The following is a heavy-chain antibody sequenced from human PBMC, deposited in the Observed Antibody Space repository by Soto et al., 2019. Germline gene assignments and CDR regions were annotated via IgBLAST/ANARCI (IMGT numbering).Heavy chain of an antibody. CDR3: ARDGTFCGGDCLNWFDP. V-gene: IGHV1-69*01. Sequence: QVQLVQSGAEVKKPGSSVKVSGKASGGTFSSYAISWVRQAPGQGLEWMGGIIPIFGTANYAQKFQGRVTITADESTSTAYMELSSLRSEDTAVYYCARDGTFCGGDCLNWFDPWGQGTLVTVSS. CDR2: IIPIFGTA. D-gene: IGHD2-21*02. J-gene: IGHJ5*02. CDR1: GGTFSSYA.